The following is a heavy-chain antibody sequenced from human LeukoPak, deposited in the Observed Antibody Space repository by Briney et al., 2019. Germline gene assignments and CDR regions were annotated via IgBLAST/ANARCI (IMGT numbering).Heavy chain of an antibody. CDR3: AKDIGGYCSGGSCYSGGAFDI. CDR1: GFTFSSYT. D-gene: IGHD2-15*01. CDR2: ISWDGGST. V-gene: IGHV3-43*01. Sequence: GGSLRLSCAASGFTFSSYTMHWVRQAPGKGLEWVPLISWDGGSTYYADSVKGRFTISRDNSKNSLYLQMNSLRTEDTALYYCAKDIGGYCSGGSCYSGGAFDIWGQGTMVTVSS. J-gene: IGHJ3*02.